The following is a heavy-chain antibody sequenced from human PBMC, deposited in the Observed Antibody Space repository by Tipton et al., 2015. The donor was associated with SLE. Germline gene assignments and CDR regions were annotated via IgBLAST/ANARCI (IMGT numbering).Heavy chain of an antibody. J-gene: IGHJ1*01. V-gene: IGHV4-38-2*02. CDR3: ARDRGCCDFQY. D-gene: IGHD4/OR15-4a*01. CDR2: IYHSGST. Sequence: LRLSCTVSGYSISSGYYWGWIRQPPGKGLEWIGRIYHSGSTYYNPSLKSRVTISVDTSKNQFSLKLSSVTAADTALYYCARDRGCCDFQYWGQGTLVTVSS. CDR1: GYSISSGYY.